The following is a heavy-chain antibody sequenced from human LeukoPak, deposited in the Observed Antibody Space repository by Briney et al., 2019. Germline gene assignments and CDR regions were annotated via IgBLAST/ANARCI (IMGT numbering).Heavy chain of an antibody. J-gene: IGHJ5*02. CDR3: ARDPQFVAARFNWFDP. D-gene: IGHD5-18*01. Sequence: NPSETLSLTCAVYGGSFSGYYWSWIRQPPGKGLEWIGEINHSGSTNYNPSLKSRVTISVDTSKNQFSLKLSSVTAADTAVYYCARDPQFVAARFNWFDPWGQGTLVTLSS. CDR1: GGSFSGYY. CDR2: INHSGST. V-gene: IGHV4-34*01.